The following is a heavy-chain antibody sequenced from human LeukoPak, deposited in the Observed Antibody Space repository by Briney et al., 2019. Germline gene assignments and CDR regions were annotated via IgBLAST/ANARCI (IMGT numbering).Heavy chain of an antibody. V-gene: IGHV3-7*01. Sequence: GGSLRLSCAASGFTLSSYWMSWVRQAPGKGLEWVANIKQDGREIYYVDSVKGRFTISRDNAKNSLYLQMNSLRAEDTAVYYCARERGMYSSGFLSTDFDYWGQGTLVTVSS. J-gene: IGHJ4*02. CDR2: IKQDGREI. CDR1: GFTLSSYW. D-gene: IGHD6-19*01. CDR3: ARERGMYSSGFLSTDFDY.